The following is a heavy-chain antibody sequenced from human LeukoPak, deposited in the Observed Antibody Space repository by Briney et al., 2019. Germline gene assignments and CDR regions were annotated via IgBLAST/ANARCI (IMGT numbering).Heavy chain of an antibody. V-gene: IGHV1-8*01. CDR3: ARGRGIVLMVYASFDP. CDR2: MNPNSGNT. D-gene: IGHD2-8*01. J-gene: IGHJ5*02. CDR1: GYTFTSYD. Sequence: ASVKVSCKASGYTFTSYDINWVRQATGQGLEWMGWMNPNSGNTGYAQKFQGRVTMTRNTSISTAYMELSSLRSEDTAVYYCARGRGIVLMVYASFDPWGQGTLVTVPS.